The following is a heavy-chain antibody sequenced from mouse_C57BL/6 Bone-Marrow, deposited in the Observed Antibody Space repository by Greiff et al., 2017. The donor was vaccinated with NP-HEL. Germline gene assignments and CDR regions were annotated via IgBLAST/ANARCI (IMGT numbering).Heavy chain of an antibody. V-gene: IGHV6-3*01. D-gene: IGHD1-1*01. J-gene: IGHJ2*01. CDR2: IRLKSDNYAT. CDR1: GFTFSNYW. CDR3: TTRYGSDY. Sequence: EVKVEESGGGLVQPGGSMKLSCVASGFTFSNYWMNWVRQSPEKGLEWVAQIRLKSDNYATPYAESVKGRFTISRDDSKSSVYLQMNNLRAEDTGIYYCTTRYGSDYWGQGTTLTGSS.